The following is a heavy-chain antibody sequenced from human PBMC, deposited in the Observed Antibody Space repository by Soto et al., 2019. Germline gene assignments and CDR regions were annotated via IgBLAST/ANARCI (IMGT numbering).Heavy chain of an antibody. D-gene: IGHD2-2*01. CDR1: GGTFSTYT. J-gene: IGHJ3*01. Sequence: QVHLEQSGAVVKKPGSSVKVSCKDAGGTFSTYTLIWVRQAPGQGLEWMGRIIPMLTVTNSAQKFQGRVTLTADKSTSTAFMELTSLTSDDTAVYYCSIGSWSAETFDVWGQGTMVTVSS. V-gene: IGHV1-69*02. CDR2: IIPMLTVT. CDR3: SIGSWSAETFDV.